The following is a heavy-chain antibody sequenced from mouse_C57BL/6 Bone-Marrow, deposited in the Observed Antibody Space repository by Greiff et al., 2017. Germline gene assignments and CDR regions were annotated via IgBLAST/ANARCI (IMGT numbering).Heavy chain of an antibody. CDR3: VRPIYYYGSSCAMDY. CDR2: IDPANGNT. J-gene: IGHJ4*01. D-gene: IGHD1-1*01. Sequence: VQLKESVAELVRPGASVKLSCTASGFNIKNTYMHWVKQRPEQGLEWIGRIDPANGNTKYAPKFQGKATITADTSSNTAYLQLSSLTSEDTALYYCVRPIYYYGSSCAMDYWGQGTSVTVSS. V-gene: IGHV14-3*01. CDR1: GFNIKNTY.